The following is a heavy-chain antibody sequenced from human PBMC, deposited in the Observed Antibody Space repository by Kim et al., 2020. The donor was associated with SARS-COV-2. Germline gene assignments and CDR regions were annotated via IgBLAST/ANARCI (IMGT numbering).Heavy chain of an antibody. Sequence: GGSLRLSCAASGFTFSDYYMSWIRQAPGKGLEWVSYISSSGSTIYYADSVKGRFTISRDNAKNSLYLQMNSLRAEDTAVYYCARDPNSGWSPFDYWGQGTLVTVSS. V-gene: IGHV3-11*04. CDR2: ISSSGSTI. CDR3: ARDPNSGWSPFDY. D-gene: IGHD6-19*01. CDR1: GFTFSDYY. J-gene: IGHJ4*02.